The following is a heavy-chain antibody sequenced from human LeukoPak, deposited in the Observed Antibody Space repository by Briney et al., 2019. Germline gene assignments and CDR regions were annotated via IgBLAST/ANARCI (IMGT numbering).Heavy chain of an antibody. J-gene: IGHJ6*03. CDR2: MNPSGST. V-gene: IGHV4-34*01. D-gene: IGHD3-22*01. CDR3: ARGRQDVTMIVVVMTAVSYYLDV. Sequence: SETLSLTCAVYGGSFSRYYWTWIRQTPEKGLEWIGEMNPSGSTNYDPSLKSRVTISVDTSKNQFSLELSSVTAADTAVYYCARGRQDVTMIVVVMTAVSYYLDVWAKGPRSPSP. CDR1: GGSFSRYY.